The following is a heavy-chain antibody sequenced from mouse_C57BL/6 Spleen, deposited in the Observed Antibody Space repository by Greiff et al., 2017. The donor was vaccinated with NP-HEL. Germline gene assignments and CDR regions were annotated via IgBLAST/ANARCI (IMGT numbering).Heavy chain of an antibody. CDR1: GYTFTDYE. CDR3: TRERDLY. Sequence: QVQLQQSGAELVRPGASVTLSCKASGYTFTDYEMHWVKQTPVHGLEWIGAIDPETGGTAYNQKFKGKAILTADKSSSTAYMELRSLASEDSAVYYCTRERDLYWGQGTLVTVSA. J-gene: IGHJ3*01. CDR2: IDPETGGT. V-gene: IGHV1-15*01.